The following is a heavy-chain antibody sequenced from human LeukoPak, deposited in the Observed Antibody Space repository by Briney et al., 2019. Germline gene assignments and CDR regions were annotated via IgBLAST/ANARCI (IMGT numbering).Heavy chain of an antibody. CDR3: ASQDCGWFDP. CDR1: GGSISSGSYY. V-gene: IGHV4-61*02. D-gene: IGHD2-21*02. Sequence: SQTLSLTCTVSGGSISSGSYYWSWIRQPAGKGLEWIGRIYTSGSTNHNPSLKRRVTISVDTSKHEFSLKLRCVTAAETAVYYCASQDCGWFDPWGQGTMVTVPS. CDR2: IYTSGST. J-gene: IGHJ5*02.